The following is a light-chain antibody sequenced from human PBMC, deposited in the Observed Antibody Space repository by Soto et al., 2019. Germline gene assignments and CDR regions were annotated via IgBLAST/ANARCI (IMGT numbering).Light chain of an antibody. CDR3: QQYGNSPQT. CDR1: QNVSSNL. V-gene: IGKV3-20*01. CDR2: GAS. J-gene: IGKJ1*01. Sequence: TVLTQSPGSLSLSPGERAGLSCRASQNVSSNLLVWYQQHPGQAPRLLIYGASSRATGIPDRFSGSGSGTDFTLTISRLEPEDFAVYYCQQYGNSPQTFGQGTKVDIK.